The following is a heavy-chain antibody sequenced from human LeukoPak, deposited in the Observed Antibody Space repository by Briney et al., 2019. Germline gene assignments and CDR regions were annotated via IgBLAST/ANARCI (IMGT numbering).Heavy chain of an antibody. J-gene: IGHJ5*02. CDR2: ISLDGSTE. D-gene: IGHD3-10*01. CDR1: GFILSNFQ. CDR3: MRDYMGWFDP. Sequence: GSLRLSCVASGFILSNFQMYWVRQAPGKGLEWVSIISLDGSTEFYADSVKGRFTISRDTASNTMHLEMNNLRIEDTAVYYCMRDYMGWFDPWGQGSLVTVSS. V-gene: IGHV3-30-3*01.